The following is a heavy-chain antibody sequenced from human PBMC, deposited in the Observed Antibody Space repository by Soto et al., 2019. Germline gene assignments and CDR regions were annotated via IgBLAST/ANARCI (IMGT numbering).Heavy chain of an antibody. J-gene: IGHJ5*02. CDR2: IYYSGST. CDR3: GRGGHSYGWVLGYNWFDP. CDR1: GGSISSGGYY. Sequence: SETLSLTCTVSGGSISSGGYYWSWIRQHPGKGLEWIGYIYYSGSTYYNPSLKSRVTISVDTSKNQFSLKLSSVTAADTAVYYCGRGGHSYGWVLGYNWFDPWGQGTQVTVSS. V-gene: IGHV4-31*03. D-gene: IGHD5-18*01.